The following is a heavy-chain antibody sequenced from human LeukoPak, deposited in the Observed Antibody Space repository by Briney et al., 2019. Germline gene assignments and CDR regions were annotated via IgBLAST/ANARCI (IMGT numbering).Heavy chain of an antibody. CDR3: ARGMYSSSWSWYYYYGMDV. J-gene: IGHJ6*02. CDR2: IKQDGSEK. V-gene: IGHV3-7*03. Sequence: GGSLRLSCAASGFTFSDYYMSWIRQAPGKGLEWVANIKQDGSEKYYVDSVKGRFTISRDNAKNSLYLQMNSLRAEDTAVYYCARGMYSSSWSWYYYYGMDVWGQGTTVTVSS. CDR1: GFTFSDYY. D-gene: IGHD6-13*01.